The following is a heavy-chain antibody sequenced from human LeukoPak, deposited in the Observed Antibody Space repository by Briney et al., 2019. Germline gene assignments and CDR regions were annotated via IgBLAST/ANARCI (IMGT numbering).Heavy chain of an antibody. CDR3: ASGGYSYVYPAHY. Sequence: GRSLRLSCAASGFTFSSYGMHWVRQALGKGLEWVAVISYDGSNKYYADSVKGRFTISRDNSKNTLYLQMNSLRAEDTAVYYCASGGYSYVYPAHYWGQGTLVTVSS. D-gene: IGHD5-18*01. CDR1: GFTFSSYG. J-gene: IGHJ4*02. CDR2: ISYDGSNK. V-gene: IGHV3-30*03.